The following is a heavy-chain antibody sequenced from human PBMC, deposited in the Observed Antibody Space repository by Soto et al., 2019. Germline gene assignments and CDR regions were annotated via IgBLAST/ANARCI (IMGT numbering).Heavy chain of an antibody. V-gene: IGHV3-66*01. CDR3: ARDLGAVAVVAFDI. CDR1: GFSVSSNY. J-gene: IGHJ3*02. CDR2: IYIGGTI. D-gene: IGHD6-19*01. Sequence: GGSLRLSCAASGFSVSSNYMSWVRQAPGKGLEWVSVIYIGGTIYYADSVKGSFTISRDNSKNTLYLQMNSLRAEDTAVYYCARDLGAVAVVAFDIWGQGTKVTVSS.